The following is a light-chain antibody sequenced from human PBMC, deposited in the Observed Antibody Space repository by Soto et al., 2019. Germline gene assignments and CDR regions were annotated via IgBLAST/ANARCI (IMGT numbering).Light chain of an antibody. Sequence: DIQMTQSPSTLSASVGDRVTITCRASQSMSTWLAWYQQKPGKASKLLIYDASSLESGVPSRFSGSGSGTKFTLTISGLQPDNLATYSCQQYHSYSTFGQGTKV. V-gene: IGKV1-5*01. CDR3: QQYHSYST. CDR1: QSMSTW. CDR2: DAS. J-gene: IGKJ1*01.